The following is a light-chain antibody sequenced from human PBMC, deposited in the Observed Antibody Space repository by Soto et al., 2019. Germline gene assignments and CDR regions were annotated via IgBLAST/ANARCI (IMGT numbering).Light chain of an antibody. CDR1: QDIRNC. CDR3: QQCDNLPLT. CDR2: DAS. J-gene: IGKJ3*01. Sequence: DIQMTQSPSSLSASVGDRVIITCQASQDIRNCLNWYQQKPGKAPKLLIYDASYLQTGVPSRFSGSGSATDFSFTISSLQPEDFETYYWQQCDNLPLTFGPGTKVYIK. V-gene: IGKV1-33*01.